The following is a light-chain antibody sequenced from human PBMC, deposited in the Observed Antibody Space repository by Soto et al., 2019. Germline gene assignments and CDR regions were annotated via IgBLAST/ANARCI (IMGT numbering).Light chain of an antibody. CDR2: DDN. CDR1: SSNIGGNS. J-gene: IGLJ1*01. CDR3: GSWDSSLSAYV. Sequence: VLTQPPSVSAAPGQKVTISCSGSSSNIGGNSVSWYQQLPGTAPKLLIYDDNKRPSGIPDRFSGSKSGTSATLGITGFQTGDEADYYCGSWDSSLSAYVFGNGTKVTVL. V-gene: IGLV1-51*01.